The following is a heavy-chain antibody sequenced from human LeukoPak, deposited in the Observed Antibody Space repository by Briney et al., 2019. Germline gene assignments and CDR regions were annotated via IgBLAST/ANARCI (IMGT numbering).Heavy chain of an antibody. CDR1: VFTFNDYG. V-gene: IGHV3-30*02. J-gene: IGHJ4*02. Sequence: PGGSLRLSCAASVFTFNDYGMHWVRQAPGKGLEWLAFIRYNGNDKYYADSVKGRFTMSRDNSKNTLYLRMNSLRAEDTAVYYCAKDQGYSSGVWGQGTLVTVSS. CDR3: AKDQGYSSGV. CDR2: IRYNGNDK. D-gene: IGHD6-19*01.